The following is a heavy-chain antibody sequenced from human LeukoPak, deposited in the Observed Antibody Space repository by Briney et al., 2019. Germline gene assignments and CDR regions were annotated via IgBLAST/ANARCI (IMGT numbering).Heavy chain of an antibody. V-gene: IGHV4-31*03. Sequence: SQTLSLTCTVSGGSISSRAYYWSWIRPHPGKGPEWIGYIYYSGSTYYNPSLKSRVIISLNTSKTQFSLKLSSVTAADTAVYYCARADGTIYYFDSWGQGTVVTVSS. D-gene: IGHD5-24*01. CDR3: ARADGTIYYFDS. J-gene: IGHJ4*02. CDR1: GGSISSRAYY. CDR2: IYYSGST.